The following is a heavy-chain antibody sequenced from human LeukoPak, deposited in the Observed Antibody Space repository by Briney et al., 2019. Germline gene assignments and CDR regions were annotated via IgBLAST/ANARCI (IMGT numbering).Heavy chain of an antibody. CDR2: INSDGGNT. V-gene: IGHV3-74*01. Sequence: GGSLRLSCAASDFTFSTYWMHWVRQAPGQGLVWVSRINSDGGNTAYADSVKGRFIVSRDNAKNTLYLQMNSLRVEDTAVYYCTRGYNYRIDYWGQGTQVSVSS. J-gene: IGHJ4*02. CDR1: DFTFSTYW. CDR3: TRGYNYRIDY. D-gene: IGHD5-24*01.